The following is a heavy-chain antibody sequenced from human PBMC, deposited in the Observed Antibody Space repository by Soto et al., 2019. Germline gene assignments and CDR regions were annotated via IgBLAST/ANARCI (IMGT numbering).Heavy chain of an antibody. CDR3: AKGKGYQLLYGVY. CDR2: ISGSGGST. V-gene: IGHV3-23*01. CDR1: GFTFSSYA. D-gene: IGHD2-2*02. J-gene: IGHJ4*02. Sequence: PGGSLRLSCAASGFTFSSYAMSWVRQAPGKGLEWVSAISGSGGSTYYADSVKGRFTITRDNSKNTLYLQMNSLRAEDTAVYYCAKGKGYQLLYGVYWGQGTLVTVSS.